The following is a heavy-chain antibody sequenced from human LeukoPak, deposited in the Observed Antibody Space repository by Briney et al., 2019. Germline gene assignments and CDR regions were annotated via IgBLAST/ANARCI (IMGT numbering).Heavy chain of an antibody. CDR1: GFTFSSYG. D-gene: IGHD4-17*01. Sequence: PGRSLRLSCAASGFTFSSYGMHWVRQAPGKGLEWVAVISYDGSNKYYADSVKGRFTISRDNSKNTLYPQMNSLRAEDTAVYYCAKDLSVTTVSGGDYWGQGTLVTVSS. CDR2: ISYDGSNK. V-gene: IGHV3-30*18. CDR3: AKDLSVTTVSGGDY. J-gene: IGHJ4*02.